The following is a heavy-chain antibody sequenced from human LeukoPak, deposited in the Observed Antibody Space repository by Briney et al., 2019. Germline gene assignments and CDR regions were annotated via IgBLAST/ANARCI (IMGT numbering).Heavy chain of an antibody. J-gene: IGHJ5*02. CDR2: IYYSGST. CDR1: GGPFSRYF. CDR3: ARDFSITIFGVVIRANWLDP. D-gene: IGHD3-3*01. Sequence: SETLSLTCAVYGGPFSRYFWSWIRQAPGKGLEWIGSIYYSGSTYYNPSLKSRVTISVDTSKNQFSLKLSSVTAADTAVYYCARDFSITIFGVVIRANWLDPWGQGTLVTVSS. V-gene: IGHV4-34*01.